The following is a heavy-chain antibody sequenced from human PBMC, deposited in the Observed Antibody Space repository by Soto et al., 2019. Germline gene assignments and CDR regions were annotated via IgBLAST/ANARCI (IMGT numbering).Heavy chain of an antibody. CDR1: GGSISSGGYY. CDR2: IYYSGST. J-gene: IGHJ4*02. Sequence: QVQLQESGPGLVKPSQTLSLTCTVSGGSISSGGYYWSWIRQHPGKGLEWIGYIYYSGSTYYNPSLKSRVTISVDTSKNQFSLKLSSVTAADTAVYYCARVWGSPIVQPLFYFDYWGQGTLVTVSS. D-gene: IGHD3-16*01. CDR3: ARVWGSPIVQPLFYFDY. V-gene: IGHV4-31*03.